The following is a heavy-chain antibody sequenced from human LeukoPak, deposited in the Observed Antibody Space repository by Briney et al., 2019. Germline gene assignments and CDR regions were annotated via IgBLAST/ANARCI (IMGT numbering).Heavy chain of an antibody. Sequence: GEPLKISFKGSGYRFNSYWIGWGRPRPGKGGEGMGIIYPGDSDTRYSPSFQGQVTISADKSISTAYLQWSSLKASDTAMYYCARWPGIAAAGHFDYWGQGTLVTVSS. CDR3: ARWPGIAAAGHFDY. CDR2: IYPGDSDT. CDR1: GYRFNSYW. J-gene: IGHJ4*02. D-gene: IGHD6-13*01. V-gene: IGHV5-51*01.